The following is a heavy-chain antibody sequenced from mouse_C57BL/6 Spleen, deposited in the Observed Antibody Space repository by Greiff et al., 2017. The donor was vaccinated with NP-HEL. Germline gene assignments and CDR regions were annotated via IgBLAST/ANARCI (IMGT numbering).Heavy chain of an antibody. CDR2: IYPSDSET. CDR1: GYTFTSYW. V-gene: IGHV1-61*01. J-gene: IGHJ2*01. Sequence: VQLQQPGAELVRPGSSVKLSCKASGYTFTSYWMDWVKQRPGQGLEWIGNIYPSDSETHYNQKFKDKATLTVDKSSSTAYMQLSSLTSEDSAVYYCARSYDYDGDYFDYWGQGTTLTVSS. CDR3: ARSYDYDGDYFDY. D-gene: IGHD2-4*01.